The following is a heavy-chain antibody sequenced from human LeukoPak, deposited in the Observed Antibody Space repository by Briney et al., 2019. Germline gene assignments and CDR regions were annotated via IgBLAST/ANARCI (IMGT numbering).Heavy chain of an antibody. CDR2: ISAYNGNT. CDR1: GYTFTGYY. D-gene: IGHD7-27*01. J-gene: IGHJ3*01. CDR3: ATKLGAL. Sequence: ASVKVSCKASGYTFTGYYMHWVRQAPGQGLEWVGWISAYNGNTNYAQKLQGRVTMTTDTSTSTAYMELRSLRSEDTAVYYCATKLGALWGQGTMVTVSS. V-gene: IGHV1-18*04.